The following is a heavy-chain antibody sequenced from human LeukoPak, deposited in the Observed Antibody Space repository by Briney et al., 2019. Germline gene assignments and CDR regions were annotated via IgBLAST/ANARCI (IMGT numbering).Heavy chain of an antibody. V-gene: IGHV4-4*07. CDR1: GGSISSYY. Sequence: SETLSLTCTVSGGSISSYYWSWIRQPAGKGPEWIGRIYTSGSTNYNPSLKSRDTMSVDTSKNQFSLKLSSVTAADTAVYYCARASNWNYYYYMDVWGKGTTVTVSS. D-gene: IGHD1-20*01. CDR3: ARASNWNYYYYMDV. J-gene: IGHJ6*03. CDR2: IYTSGST.